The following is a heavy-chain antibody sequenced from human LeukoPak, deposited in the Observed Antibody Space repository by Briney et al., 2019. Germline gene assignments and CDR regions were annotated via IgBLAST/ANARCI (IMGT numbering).Heavy chain of an antibody. J-gene: IGHJ5*02. CDR2: IYHSGST. Sequence: SETLSLTCAVSGYSISSGYYWGWIRQPPGKGLEWIGSIYHSGSTYYNPSLKSRVTISVDTSKNQFSLKLSSVTAADTAVYYCARDTGVAGWNYNWFDPWGQGTLVTVSS. D-gene: IGHD6-19*01. CDR1: GYSISSGYY. CDR3: ARDTGVAGWNYNWFDP. V-gene: IGHV4-38-2*02.